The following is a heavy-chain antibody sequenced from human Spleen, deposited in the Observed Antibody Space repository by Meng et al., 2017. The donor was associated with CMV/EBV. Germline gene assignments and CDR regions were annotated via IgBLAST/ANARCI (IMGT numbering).Heavy chain of an antibody. V-gene: IGHV3-30*02. Sequence: LVLFCAGSGIIFSNYDMHWVRQAPGKGLEWVAFMRHDGSTGKYADSVKGRFTISRDNSKNTLYLQINTLRAEDTAVYYCVCYDPRREWGQGTLVTVSS. D-gene: IGHD3-3*01. CDR3: VCYDPRRE. J-gene: IGHJ4*02. CDR2: MRHDGSTG. CDR1: GIIFSNYD.